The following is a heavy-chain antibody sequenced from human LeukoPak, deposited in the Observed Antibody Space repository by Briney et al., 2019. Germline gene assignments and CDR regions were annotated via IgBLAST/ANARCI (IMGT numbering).Heavy chain of an antibody. Sequence: XXXPGKXXXWIGEINHSGSTNYNPSLKSRVTISVDTSKNQFSLKLSSVTAADTAVYYCARALTDGYELYYWGQGTLVTVSS. D-gene: IGHD5-18*01. CDR2: INHSGST. V-gene: IGHV4-34*01. CDR3: ARALTDGYELYY. J-gene: IGHJ4*02.